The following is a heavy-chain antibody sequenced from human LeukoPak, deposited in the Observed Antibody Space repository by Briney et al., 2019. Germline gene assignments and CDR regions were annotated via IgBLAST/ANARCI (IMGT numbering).Heavy chain of an antibody. J-gene: IGHJ5*02. D-gene: IGHD2-2*02. CDR3: ARAVPAAIGGWFDP. V-gene: IGHV4-4*07. Sequence: SETLSLTCTVSGGSISSYYWSCIPQPAGQGREWIGRIYTSGSTNYNPSLKSRVAMSVDTSKNQFSLKLSSVTGADTAVYYCARAVPAAIGGWFDPWGQGTLVTVSS. CDR1: GGSISSYY. CDR2: IYTSGST.